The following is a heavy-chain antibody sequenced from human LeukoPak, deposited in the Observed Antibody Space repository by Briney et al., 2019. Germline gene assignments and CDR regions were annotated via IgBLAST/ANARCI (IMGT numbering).Heavy chain of an antibody. V-gene: IGHV4-59*01. CDR2: IYYSGST. J-gene: IGHJ5*02. D-gene: IGHD3-10*01. CDR3: ARDHYYGSGSRLGPHNWFDP. CDR1: GGSISSYY. Sequence: SETLSLTCTVSGGSISSYYWSWIRQPPGKGLEWIGYIYYSGSTNYNPSLKSRVTISLDTSKNQFSLKLSSVTAADTAVYYCARDHYYGSGSRLGPHNWFDPWGQGTLVTVSS.